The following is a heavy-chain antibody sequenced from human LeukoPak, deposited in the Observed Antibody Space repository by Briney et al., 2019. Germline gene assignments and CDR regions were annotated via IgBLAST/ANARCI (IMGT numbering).Heavy chain of an antibody. Sequence: PGGSLRLSCATSGFTFTTFWMHWVRQAPGKGLVWVSRINHDGSNTNYADSVKGRFTISRDNAKNTVYLQMNSLRAEDTALYYCARVGYCSSTSCYGGAFDIWGQGTMVTVSS. CDR1: GFTFTTFW. V-gene: IGHV3-74*01. CDR2: INHDGSNT. J-gene: IGHJ3*02. D-gene: IGHD2-2*01. CDR3: ARVGYCSSTSCYGGAFDI.